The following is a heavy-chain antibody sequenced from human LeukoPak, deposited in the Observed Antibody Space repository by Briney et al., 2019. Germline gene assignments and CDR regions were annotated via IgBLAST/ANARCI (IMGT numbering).Heavy chain of an antibody. CDR3: AKDALGRNSFEPGVDY. Sequence: PGGSLRLSCAASGFTFSSYAMSWVRQAPGKGLEWVSAISGSGGSTYYADSVKGRFTISRDNSKNTLYLQMNSLRAEDTAVYYCAKDALGRNSFEPGVDYWGQGTLVTVSS. CDR2: ISGSGGST. CDR1: GFTFSSYA. D-gene: IGHD7-27*01. J-gene: IGHJ4*02. V-gene: IGHV3-23*01.